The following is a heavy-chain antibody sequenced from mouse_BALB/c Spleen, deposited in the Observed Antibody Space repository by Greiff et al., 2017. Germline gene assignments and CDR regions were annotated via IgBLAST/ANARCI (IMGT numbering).Heavy chain of an antibody. Sequence: EVKLQESGAELVRPGALVKLSCKASGFNFKDYYMHWVKQRPEQGLEWIGWIDPENGNTIYDPKFQGKASITADTSSNTAYLQLSSLTSEDTAVYYCASAYYRYEGLFAYWGQGTLVTVSA. CDR2: IDPENGNT. CDR1: GFNFKDYY. J-gene: IGHJ3*01. D-gene: IGHD2-14*01. V-gene: IGHV14-1*02. CDR3: ASAYYRYEGLFAY.